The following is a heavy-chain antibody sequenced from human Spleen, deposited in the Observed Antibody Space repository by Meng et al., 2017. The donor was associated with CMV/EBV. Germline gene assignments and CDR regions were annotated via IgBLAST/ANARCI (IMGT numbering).Heavy chain of an antibody. V-gene: IGHV2-26*01. Sequence: SGPTLVKPTETLTLTYTVSGFSLSDTRMGVTWIRQPPGKALEWLAHIFSDDEKSYRTSLRSRLTISKDTSKNQVVLIMTNMAPVDTATYFCARIRGVNYDFLSGHSPGWFDPWGQGTLVTVSS. D-gene: IGHD3-3*01. CDR3: ARIRGVNYDFLSGHSPGWFDP. CDR2: IFSDDEK. J-gene: IGHJ5*02. CDR1: GFSLSDTRMG.